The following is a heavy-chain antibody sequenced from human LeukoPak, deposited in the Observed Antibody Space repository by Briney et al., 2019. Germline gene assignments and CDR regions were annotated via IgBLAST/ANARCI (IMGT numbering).Heavy chain of an antibody. Sequence: PSQTLSLTCTVSGGSISSGGYYWSWIRQHPGKGLEWIGYIYYSGSTYYNPSLKSRVTISVDTSKNQFSLKLSSVTAADTAVYYCARDYRELLWSRFDPWGQGTLVTVSS. CDR1: GGSISSGGYY. CDR3: ARDYRELLWSRFDP. D-gene: IGHD3-10*01. CDR2: IYYSGST. V-gene: IGHV4-31*03. J-gene: IGHJ5*02.